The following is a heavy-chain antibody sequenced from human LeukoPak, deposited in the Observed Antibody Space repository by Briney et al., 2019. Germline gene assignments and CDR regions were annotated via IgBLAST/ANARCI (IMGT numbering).Heavy chain of an antibody. J-gene: IGHJ4*02. CDR2: IYYSGSA. Sequence: SETLSLTCTVSGGSIDSGSYYWGWIRQPPGKGLEWIGYIYYSGSASYNPSLKSRVTISVDTSKSQFSLKLSSVTAADTAVYYCARGTTASDLDGTAYWGQGTLVTVSS. D-gene: IGHD1/OR15-1a*01. V-gene: IGHV4-61*01. CDR3: ARGTTASDLDGTAY. CDR1: GGSIDSGSYY.